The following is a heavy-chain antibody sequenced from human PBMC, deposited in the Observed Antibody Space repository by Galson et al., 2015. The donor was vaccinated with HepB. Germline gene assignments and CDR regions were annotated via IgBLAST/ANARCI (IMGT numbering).Heavy chain of an antibody. D-gene: IGHD2-15*01. CDR3: AREDIVVVVAATRFFSGMDV. J-gene: IGHJ6*02. Sequence: SVKVSCKASGGTFSSYTISWVRQAPGQGLEWMGRIIPILGIANYAQKFQGRVTITADKSTSTAYMELSSLRSEDTAVYYCAREDIVVVVAATRFFSGMDVWGQGTTVTVSS. V-gene: IGHV1-69*04. CDR1: GGTFSSYT. CDR2: IIPILGIA.